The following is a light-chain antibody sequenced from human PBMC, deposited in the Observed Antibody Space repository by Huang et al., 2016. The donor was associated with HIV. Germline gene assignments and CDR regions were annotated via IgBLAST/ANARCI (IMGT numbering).Light chain of an antibody. Sequence: DIVLAQSPATLSVSPGERATLSCRASQSVNSNLAWYQQKPGQAPRLLIYGASTRAQGISARFSGSGSGTDFTLTISSLQSEDLAIYYCQRYNNWPPWTFGQGTKVEI. CDR3: QRYNNWPPWT. CDR2: GAS. CDR1: QSVNSN. V-gene: IGKV3-15*01. J-gene: IGKJ1*01.